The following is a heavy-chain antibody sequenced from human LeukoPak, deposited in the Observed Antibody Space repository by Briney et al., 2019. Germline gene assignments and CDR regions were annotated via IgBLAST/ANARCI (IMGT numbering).Heavy chain of an antibody. V-gene: IGHV3-33*06. CDR1: GFTFNHYG. CDR3: AKDAQRGFDYSNSLEY. D-gene: IGHD4-11*01. J-gene: IGHJ4*02. Sequence: KPGGSLRLSCAAFGFTFNHYGMHWVRQAPGKGLEWVAAIWSDGSNKFYADSVKGRFTISRDDSRDTVYLQMDSLTAEDTAVYYCAKDAQRGFDYSNSLEYWGQGTLVTVSS. CDR2: IWSDGSNK.